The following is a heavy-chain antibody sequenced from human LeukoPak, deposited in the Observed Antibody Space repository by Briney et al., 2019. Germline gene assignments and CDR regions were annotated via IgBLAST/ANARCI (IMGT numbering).Heavy chain of an antibody. CDR1: GYTLTELS. D-gene: IGHD1-7*01. CDR3: ARSPWETGTTGDYFDY. V-gene: IGHV1-24*01. CDR2: FDPEDGET. J-gene: IGHJ4*02. Sequence: ASVKVSCKVSGYTLTELSMHWVRQAPGKGLEWMGGFDPEDGETIYAQKFQGRVTMTEDTSTDTAYMELSSLRAEDTAVYYCARSPWETGTTGDYFDYWGQGTLVTVSS.